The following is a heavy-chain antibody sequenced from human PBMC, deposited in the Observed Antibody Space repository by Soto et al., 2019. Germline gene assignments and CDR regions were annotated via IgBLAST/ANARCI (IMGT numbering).Heavy chain of an antibody. CDR1: RVTLTIKD. J-gene: IGHJ6*02. D-gene: IGHD5-12*01. CDR2: ISPDNGNT. CDR3: ARALGYSGYAGMDV. Sequence: ASVKAGWEASRVTLTIKDLKWVRQAHGQGLEWMGWISPDNGNTTYAQKLQGRVTMTQDASTSTAYMELRSLRSDDTAVYYCARALGYSGYAGMDVWGQGTTVTVSS. V-gene: IGHV1-18*01.